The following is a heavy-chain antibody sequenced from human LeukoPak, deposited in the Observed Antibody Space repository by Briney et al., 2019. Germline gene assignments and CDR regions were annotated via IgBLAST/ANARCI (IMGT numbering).Heavy chain of an antibody. CDR2: INAGNGNT. CDR1: GYTFTSYA. V-gene: IGHV1-3*03. CDR3: ARSLGVGATLDY. D-gene: IGHD1-26*01. J-gene: IGHJ4*02. Sequence: ASVKVSCKASGYTFTSYAVHWVRRAPGQSLEWMGWINAGNGNTKYSQEFQGRVTISRDTSARTAYMELSNLRYEDMAVFYCARSLGVGATLDYWGQGTLVTVSS.